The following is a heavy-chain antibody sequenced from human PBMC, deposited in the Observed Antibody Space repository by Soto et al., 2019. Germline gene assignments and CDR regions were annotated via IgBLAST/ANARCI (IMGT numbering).Heavy chain of an antibody. CDR1: GFTFSSYG. J-gene: IGHJ6*02. D-gene: IGHD3-10*01. V-gene: IGHV3-30*03. CDR3: ARSSGSYYYYYYGMDV. Sequence: PGGSLRLSCAASGFTFSSYGMHWVRQAPGKGLEWVAVISYDGSNKYYADSVKGRFTISRDNSKNTLYLQMNSLRAEDTAVYYCARSSGSYYYYYYGMDVWGQGTTVTVS. CDR2: ISYDGSNK.